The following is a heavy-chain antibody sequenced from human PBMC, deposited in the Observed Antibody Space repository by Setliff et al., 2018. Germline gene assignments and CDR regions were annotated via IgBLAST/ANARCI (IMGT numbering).Heavy chain of an antibody. CDR2: IFYNGDT. V-gene: IGHV4-39*07. J-gene: IGHJ4*02. CDR1: GGSISGSSYY. Sequence: KPSETLSLTCTVSGGSISGSSYYWGWIRQPPGKGLEWIGNIFYNGDTNYNPSLKSRVAMSVDTSKNQFSLKVRSATAADTAVYYCARVRLIQGYYEFDYWGQGTLVTVSS. D-gene: IGHD3-16*01. CDR3: ARVRLIQGYYEFDY.